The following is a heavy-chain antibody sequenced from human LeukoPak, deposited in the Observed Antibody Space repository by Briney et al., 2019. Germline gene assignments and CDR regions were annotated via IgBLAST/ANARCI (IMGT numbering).Heavy chain of an antibody. D-gene: IGHD1-26*01. J-gene: IGHJ4*02. Sequence: SETLSLTCAVHGESLSASYWNWIRQPPGKGLEWIGEINHSGSTNYNPSLKSRVTISVDTSKNQFSLKLSSVTAADTAVYYCARWEGGSYYDFDYWGQGTLVTVSS. CDR2: INHSGST. V-gene: IGHV4-34*01. CDR1: GESLSASY. CDR3: ARWEGGSYYDFDY.